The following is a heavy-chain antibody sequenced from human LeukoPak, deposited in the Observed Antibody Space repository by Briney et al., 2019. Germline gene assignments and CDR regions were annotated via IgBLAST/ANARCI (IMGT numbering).Heavy chain of an antibody. D-gene: IGHD6-13*01. V-gene: IGHV1-2*02. CDR1: GYTFTGYY. J-gene: IGHJ5*02. CDR3: ARESSWYGNWFDP. Sequence: GASVKVSCKASGYTFTGYYMYWVRQAPGQGLEWMGWINPNSGGTNYAQKFQGRVTMTRDTSISTAYMELSRLRSDDRAVYYCARESSWYGNWFDPWGQGTLVTVSS. CDR2: INPNSGGT.